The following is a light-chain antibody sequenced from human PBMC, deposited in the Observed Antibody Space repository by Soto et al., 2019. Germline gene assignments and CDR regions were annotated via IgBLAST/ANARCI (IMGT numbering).Light chain of an antibody. CDR2: DVS. CDR3: SSYTSTNSL. CDR1: SSDVGAYNY. V-gene: IGLV2-14*03. J-gene: IGLJ2*01. Sequence: QSVLTQPASVSGSPGESITISCTGTSSDVGAYNYVSWYQQHPGKAPKLRIYDVSNRPSGVSNLFSGSKSGNTASLTISGPHAEDEAAYYCSSYTSTNSLFGGGTELTV.